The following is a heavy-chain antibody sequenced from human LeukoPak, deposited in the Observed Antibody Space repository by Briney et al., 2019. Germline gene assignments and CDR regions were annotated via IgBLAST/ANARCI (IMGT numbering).Heavy chain of an antibody. Sequence: SVTLSLTCTVSGGSISSYYWSWIRQPPGKGLEWIGYIYYSGSTNYNPSLKSRVTISVDTSKNQFSLKLSSVTAADTAVYYCARGDWQQPVAFDIWGQGTMVTASS. D-gene: IGHD6-13*01. J-gene: IGHJ3*02. V-gene: IGHV4-59*01. CDR1: GGSISSYY. CDR3: ARGDWQQPVAFDI. CDR2: IYYSGST.